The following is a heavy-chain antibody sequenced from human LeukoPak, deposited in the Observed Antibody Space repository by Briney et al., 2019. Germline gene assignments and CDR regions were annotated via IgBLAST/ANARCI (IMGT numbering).Heavy chain of an antibody. V-gene: IGHV3-23*01. CDR3: PRTVTTFWGYHMDV. CDR1: GFTFTNYA. J-gene: IGHJ6*03. Sequence: PGGSLRLSCAASGFTFTNYAMTWVRQAPGKGLEWASSISASGVMTYYADSVKGRFTVSRDNAKNSLYLQMNSLRAEDTAVYYCPRTVTTFWGYHMDVWGKGTTVIVSS. CDR2: ISASGVMT. D-gene: IGHD1-7*01.